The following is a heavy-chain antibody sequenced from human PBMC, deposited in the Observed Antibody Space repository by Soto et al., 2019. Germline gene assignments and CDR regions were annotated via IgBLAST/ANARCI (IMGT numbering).Heavy chain of an antibody. V-gene: IGHV3-30-3*01. CDR1: GFTFSSYA. Sequence: GGSLRLSCAASGFTFSSYAMHWVRQAPGKGLEWVAVISYDGSNKYYADSVKGRFTISRDNSKNTLYLQMNSLRAEDTAVYYCAEAPKSGWYGIDYWGQGTLVTVSS. CDR3: AEAPKSGWYGIDY. CDR2: ISYDGSNK. D-gene: IGHD6-19*01. J-gene: IGHJ4*02.